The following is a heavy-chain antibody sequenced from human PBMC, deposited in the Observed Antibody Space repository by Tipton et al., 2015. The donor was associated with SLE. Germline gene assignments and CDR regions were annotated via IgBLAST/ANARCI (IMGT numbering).Heavy chain of an antibody. CDR2: FSYSGTT. D-gene: IGHD6-6*01. CDR3: AYTYSSSAVDFDY. CDR1: GDSISSSTYS. V-gene: IGHV4-39*07. Sequence: TLSLTCFVSGDSISSSTYSWAWIRQPPGKGLEWIGSFSYSGTTYYNPSLKSRVAISVDMSRTQFSLKVNSVTAADTAFYYCAYTYSSSAVDFDYWGQGTLVTVSS. J-gene: IGHJ4*02.